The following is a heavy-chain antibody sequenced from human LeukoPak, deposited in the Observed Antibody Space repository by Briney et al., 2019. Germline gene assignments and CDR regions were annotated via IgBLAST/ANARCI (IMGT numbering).Heavy chain of an antibody. J-gene: IGHJ6*02. D-gene: IGHD3-10*01. CDR3: ARLVTMVRGRMDV. CDR2: IIPIFGTA. V-gene: IGHV1-69*01. Sequence: SVKVPCKASGGTFSSYAISWVRQAPGQGLEWMGGIIPIFGTANYAQKFQGRVTITADESTSTAYMELSSLRSEDTAVYYCARLVTMVRGRMDVWGQGTTVTVSS. CDR1: GGTFSSYA.